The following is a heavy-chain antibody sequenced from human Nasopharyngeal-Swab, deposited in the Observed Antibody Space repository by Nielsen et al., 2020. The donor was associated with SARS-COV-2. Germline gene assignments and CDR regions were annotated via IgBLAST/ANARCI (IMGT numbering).Heavy chain of an antibody. CDR3: ASLYYYDSSGLGY. CDR2: IYYSGST. Sequence: WIRQPPGKGLEWIGEIYYSGSTYYNPSLKSRVTISVDTSKNQFSLKLSSVTAADTAVYYCASLYYYDSSGLGYWGQGTLVTVSS. J-gene: IGHJ4*02. D-gene: IGHD3-22*01. V-gene: IGHV4-39*01.